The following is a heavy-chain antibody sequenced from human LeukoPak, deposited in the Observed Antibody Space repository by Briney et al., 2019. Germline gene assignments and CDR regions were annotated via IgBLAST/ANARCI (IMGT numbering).Heavy chain of an antibody. D-gene: IGHD5-24*01. CDR3: ARDSITGRRGGRGYNWFDP. Sequence: SQTLSLTCAISGDSVSSNSAAWNWIRQSPSRGLERLGRTYYRSKWYNDYAVSVKSRIIINPDTSKNQFSLQLNSVTPEDTAVYYCARDSITGRRGGRGYNWFDPWGQGTLVTVSS. J-gene: IGHJ5*02. V-gene: IGHV6-1*01. CDR1: GDSVSSNSAA. CDR2: TYYRSKWYN.